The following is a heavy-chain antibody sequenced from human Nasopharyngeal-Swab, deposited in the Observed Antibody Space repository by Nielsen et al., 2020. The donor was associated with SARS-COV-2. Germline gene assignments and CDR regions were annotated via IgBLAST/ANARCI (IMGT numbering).Heavy chain of an antibody. CDR2: IYYSGST. J-gene: IGHJ5*02. CDR3: AREGNYNDSSGSRFDP. Sequence: SETLSLTCTVSGGSISSYYWSWIRQPPGKGLEWIGYIYYSGSTNYNPSLKSRVTISVDTSKNQFSLKLSSVTAADTAVYYCAREGNYNDSSGSRFDPWGQGTLVTVSS. V-gene: IGHV4-59*01. CDR1: GGSISSYY. D-gene: IGHD3-22*01.